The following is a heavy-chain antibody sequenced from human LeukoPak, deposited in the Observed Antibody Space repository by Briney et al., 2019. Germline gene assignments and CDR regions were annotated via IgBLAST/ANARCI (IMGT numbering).Heavy chain of an antibody. V-gene: IGHV4-34*01. D-gene: IGHD4-17*01. CDR3: AGYGDYGGGGYNWFDP. CDR1: GGSFSGYY. Sequence: SETLSLTCAVYGGSFSGYYWSWIRQPPGKGLEWIGEINHSGSTNYNPSLKSRVTISVDTSKHQFSLKLSSVTAADTAVYYCAGYGDYGGGGYNWFDPWGQGTLVTVSS. J-gene: IGHJ5*02. CDR2: INHSGST.